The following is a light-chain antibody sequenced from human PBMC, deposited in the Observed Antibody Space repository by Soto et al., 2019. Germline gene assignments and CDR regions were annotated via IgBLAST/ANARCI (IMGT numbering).Light chain of an antibody. Sequence: QSALTQPRSVSGSPGQSVTISCTGTSSDVGGYNYVSWYQQHPGKAPKLMIYGVSQRPSGVPDRFSGSKSGNTASLTISGRQAEDEADYYCCSYAGTYTWVFGGGTKVTVL. J-gene: IGLJ3*02. CDR3: CSYAGTYTWV. CDR1: SSDVGGYNY. V-gene: IGLV2-11*01. CDR2: GVS.